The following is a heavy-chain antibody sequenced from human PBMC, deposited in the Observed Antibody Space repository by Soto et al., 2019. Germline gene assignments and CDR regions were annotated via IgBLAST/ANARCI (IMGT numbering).Heavy chain of an antibody. Sequence: SETLSLTCTVSGGSISSGDYYWGWIRQPPGKGLEWIGYIYYSGSTYYNPSLKSRVTISVDTSKNQFSLKLSSVTAADTAVYYCARAWLQLYYYGMDVWGQGTTVTVSS. CDR2: IYYSGST. CDR1: GGSISSGDYY. D-gene: IGHD5-12*01. CDR3: ARAWLQLYYYGMDV. J-gene: IGHJ6*02. V-gene: IGHV4-30-4*01.